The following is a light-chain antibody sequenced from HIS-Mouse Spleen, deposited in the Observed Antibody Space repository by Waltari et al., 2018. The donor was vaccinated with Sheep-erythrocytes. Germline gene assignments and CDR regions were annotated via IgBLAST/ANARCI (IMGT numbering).Light chain of an antibody. V-gene: IGLV2-11*01. CDR1: SSDVGGYNY. J-gene: IGLJ1*01. CDR3: CSYAGSYNHV. Sequence: QSALTQPRSVSGSPGQSVTISCTGTSSDVGGYNYVSWYQQHPGKAPKLMIYDVSSRPSGTPARCSGSRSGNTASLTISGLQAEDEADYYCCSYAGSYNHVFATGTKVTVL. CDR2: DVS.